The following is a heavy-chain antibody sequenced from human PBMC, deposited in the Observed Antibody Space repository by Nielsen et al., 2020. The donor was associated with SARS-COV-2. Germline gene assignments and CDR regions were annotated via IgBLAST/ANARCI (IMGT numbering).Heavy chain of an antibody. CDR2: INPSGGST. V-gene: IGHV1-46*01. CDR3: ARDLAMIVVVNLEQRYYYGMDV. D-gene: IGHD3-22*01. Sequence: ASVKVSCKASGYTFTSYYMHWVRQAPGQGLEWMGIINPSGGSTSYAQKFQGRVTMTRDTSTSTVYMELSSLRSEDTAVYYCARDLAMIVVVNLEQRYYYGMDVWGQGTTVTVSS. J-gene: IGHJ6*02. CDR1: GYTFTSYY.